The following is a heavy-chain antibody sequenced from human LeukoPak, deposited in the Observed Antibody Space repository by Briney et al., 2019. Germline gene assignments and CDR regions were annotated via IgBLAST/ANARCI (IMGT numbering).Heavy chain of an antibody. Sequence: SETLSLTCTVSGGSISSYYWSWIRQPPGKGLEWIGYIYYSGSTNYNPSLKSRVTISVYTSKNQFSLKLSSVTAADTAVYYCARFSGSYRAYYYYYMDVWGKGTTVTVSS. D-gene: IGHD1-26*01. CDR1: GGSISSYY. V-gene: IGHV4-59*01. CDR3: ARFSGSYRAYYYYYMDV. J-gene: IGHJ6*03. CDR2: IYYSGST.